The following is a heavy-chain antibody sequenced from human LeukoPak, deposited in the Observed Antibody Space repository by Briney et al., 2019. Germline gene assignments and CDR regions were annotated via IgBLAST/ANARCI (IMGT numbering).Heavy chain of an antibody. Sequence: GGSLRLSCAASGFTFSSYAMSWVRQAPGKGLEWVSAISGSGGSTYYADSVKGRFTISRDNSKNTLYLQMNSLRAEDTAVYYCAKESLITIFGVVTNLLYMDVWGKGTTVTVSS. D-gene: IGHD3-3*01. CDR2: ISGSGGST. V-gene: IGHV3-23*01. CDR1: GFTFSSYA. J-gene: IGHJ6*03. CDR3: AKESLITIFGVVTNLLYMDV.